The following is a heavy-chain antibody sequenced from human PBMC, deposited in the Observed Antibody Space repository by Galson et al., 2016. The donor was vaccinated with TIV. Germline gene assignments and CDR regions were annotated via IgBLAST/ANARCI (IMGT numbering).Heavy chain of an antibody. D-gene: IGHD7-27*01. CDR1: GFSFRFSS. Sequence: SLRLSCAASGFSFRFSSMHWVRQAPGKGLEWVALVSYDGNKKYYADSVRGRFTVSRDNSKNTMTLEMNSLTIEDTGLYYCARDLETETVDTWGGDSPDHFRHWGQGTLVIVSS. V-gene: IGHV3-30*04. J-gene: IGHJ1*01. CDR3: ARDLETETVDTWGGDSPDHFRH. CDR2: VSYDGNKK.